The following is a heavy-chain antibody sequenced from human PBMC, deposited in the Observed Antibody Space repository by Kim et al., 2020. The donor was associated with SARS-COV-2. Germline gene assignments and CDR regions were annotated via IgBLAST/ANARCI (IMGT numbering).Heavy chain of an antibody. V-gene: IGHV3-9*01. CDR3: AKDVGFGSGSYYTFDY. D-gene: IGHD3-10*01. J-gene: IGHJ4*02. Sequence: SVKGRFTISRDNAKNSLYLQMNSLRAEDTALYYCAKDVGFGSGSYYTFDYWGQGTLVTVSS.